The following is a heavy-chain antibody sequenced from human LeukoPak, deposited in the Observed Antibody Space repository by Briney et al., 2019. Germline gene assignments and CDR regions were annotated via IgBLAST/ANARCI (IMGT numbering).Heavy chain of an antibody. CDR3: ARVSSSWWLWYFDL. CDR2: ISGSGGST. CDR1: GFTFSSYA. Sequence: GGSLRLSCAASGFTFSSYAMSWVRQAPGKGLEWVSAISGSGGSTYYADSVKGRFTISRDNSKNTLYLQMNSLRAEDTAVYYCARVSSSWWLWYFDLWGRGTLVTVSS. V-gene: IGHV3-23*01. J-gene: IGHJ2*01. D-gene: IGHD6-13*01.